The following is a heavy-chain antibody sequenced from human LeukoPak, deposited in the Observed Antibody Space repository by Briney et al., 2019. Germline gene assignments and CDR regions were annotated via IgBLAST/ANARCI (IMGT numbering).Heavy chain of an antibody. CDR2: IYYSGST. Sequence: SETLSLTCTVSGGSISSYYWSWIRQPPGKGLEWIGYIYYSGSTNYNPSLKSRVTISVDTSKNQFSLKLSSVTAADTALYYCARTGGSFYFYYYMDVWGKGTTVTVSS. CDR1: GGSISSYY. CDR3: ARTGGSFYFYYYMDV. J-gene: IGHJ6*03. V-gene: IGHV4-59*12. D-gene: IGHD1-26*01.